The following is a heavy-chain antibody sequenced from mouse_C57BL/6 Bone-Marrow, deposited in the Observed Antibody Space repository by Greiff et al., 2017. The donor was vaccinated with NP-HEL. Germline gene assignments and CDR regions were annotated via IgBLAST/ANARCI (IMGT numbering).Heavy chain of an antibody. V-gene: IGHV1-82*01. CDR1: GYAFTSSC. Sequence: QVQLQQSGPELVKPGASVKISCKASGYAFTSSCMNWVKQRPGQGLEWIGRIYPGDGDTNYNGKFKGKATLTADKSSSTAYMQLRSLASEDSAVYFRAREDYNWDFEVWGKGTTVTVAS. D-gene: IGHD2-12*01. CDR3: AREDYNWDFEV. CDR2: IYPGDGDT. J-gene: IGHJ1*03.